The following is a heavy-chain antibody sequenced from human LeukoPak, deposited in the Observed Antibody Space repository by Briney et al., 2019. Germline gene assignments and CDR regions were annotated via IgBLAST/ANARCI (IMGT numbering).Heavy chain of an antibody. D-gene: IGHD6-6*01. J-gene: IGHJ4*02. Sequence: GVSLRLSCAASGFAFSTYGMTWVRQAPGKGLEWVSAISDTGSNTYYADSVKGRFTISRDNSKNTVYPQMNSLRAEDTAVYYCAKRVPYSSSSVYLDCWGQGTLVTVST. CDR3: AKRVPYSSSSVYLDC. CDR1: GFAFSTYG. CDR2: ISDTGSNT. V-gene: IGHV3-23*01.